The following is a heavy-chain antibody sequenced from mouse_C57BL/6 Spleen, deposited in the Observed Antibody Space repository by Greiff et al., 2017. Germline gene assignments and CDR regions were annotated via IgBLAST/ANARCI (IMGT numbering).Heavy chain of an antibody. V-gene: IGHV1-15*01. CDR3: TRAITTVVEGWYFDV. Sequence: VKLQESGAELVRPGASVTLSCKASGYTFTDYEMHWVKQTPVHGLEWIGAIDPETGGTAYNQKFKGKAILTADKSSSTAYMELRSLTSEYSAVYYCTRAITTVVEGWYFDVWGTGTTVTVSS. CDR1: GYTFTDYE. CDR2: IDPETGGT. D-gene: IGHD1-1*01. J-gene: IGHJ1*03.